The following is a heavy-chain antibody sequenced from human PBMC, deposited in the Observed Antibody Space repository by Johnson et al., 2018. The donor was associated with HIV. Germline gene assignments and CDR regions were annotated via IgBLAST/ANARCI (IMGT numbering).Heavy chain of an antibody. D-gene: IGHD3-3*01. V-gene: IGHV3-30*03. CDR2: ISYDGSNK. CDR3: ARDRGRAYYNFWSGTRSACAFDI. J-gene: IGHJ3*02. Sequence: VQLVESGGGVVQPGRSLRLSCAASGFTFSSYGMHWVRQAPGKGLEWVAVISYDGSNKYYADSVKGRFTISRDNAKNTLYLQMNSLRAEDTAVYYCARDRGRAYYNFWSGTRSACAFDIWGQGTMVTVS. CDR1: GFTFSSYG.